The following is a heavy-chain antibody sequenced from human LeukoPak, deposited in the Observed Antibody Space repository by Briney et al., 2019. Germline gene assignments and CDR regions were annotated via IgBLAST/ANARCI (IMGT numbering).Heavy chain of an antibody. D-gene: IGHD2-21*01. V-gene: IGHV1-2*02. CDR2: INPNSGGT. CDR1: GYSFTDYY. Sequence: ASVKVSCKTSGYSFTDYYMHWVRQAPGQGLEWMGWINPNSGGTSSAQRFQGRVTMTRDTSITTVYMEVSWLTSDDTAIYYCARADRLDGGPYLIGPWGQGTLVTVSS. J-gene: IGHJ5*02. CDR3: ARADRLDGGPYLIGP.